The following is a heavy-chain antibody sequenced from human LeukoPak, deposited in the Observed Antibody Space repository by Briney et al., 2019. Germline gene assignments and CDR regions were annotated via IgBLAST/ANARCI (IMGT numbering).Heavy chain of an antibody. CDR1: GFTLSTYN. CDR2: MKPDGSEK. Sequence: PGGSLRLSCAASGFTLSTYNMNWVRQAPGKGLEWVANMKPDGSEKYYVDSVKGRFTISRDNARNSLYLQMNSLRVEDTAVYYCLASGGYWGQGTPVTVPS. J-gene: IGHJ4*02. D-gene: IGHD6-25*01. CDR3: LASGGY. V-gene: IGHV3-7*01.